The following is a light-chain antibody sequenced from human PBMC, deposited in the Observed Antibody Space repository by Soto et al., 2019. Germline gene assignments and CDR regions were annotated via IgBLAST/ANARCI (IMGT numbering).Light chain of an antibody. CDR1: QSVTTY. Sequence: EIVLTQSPATLSLSPGERATLSCRASQSVTTYLAWYQQKPGQAPRLLIYDASSRATGIPARFSGSGSGTDFTLTISSLEPEDFAFYFCQQYNNWARTFGQGTKVEVK. CDR2: DAS. J-gene: IGKJ1*01. V-gene: IGKV3-11*01. CDR3: QQYNNWART.